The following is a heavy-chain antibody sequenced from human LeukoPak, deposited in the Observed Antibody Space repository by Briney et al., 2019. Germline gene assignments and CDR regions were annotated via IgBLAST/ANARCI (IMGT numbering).Heavy chain of an antibody. CDR1: GFTFSSYG. V-gene: IGHV3-30*02. Sequence: PGGSLRLSCAASGFTFSSYGMHWVRQAPGKGLEWVAFIRYDGSNKYYADSVKGRFTISRDNSKNTLYLQMNSLRAEDTAVYYCAKDPSPGYCSSTSCYPYFDYWGQGTLVTVSS. CDR3: AKDPSPGYCSSTSCYPYFDY. CDR2: IRYDGSNK. D-gene: IGHD2-2*01. J-gene: IGHJ4*02.